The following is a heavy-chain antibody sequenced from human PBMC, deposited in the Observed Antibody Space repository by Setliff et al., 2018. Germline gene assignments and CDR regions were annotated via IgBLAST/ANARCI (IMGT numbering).Heavy chain of an antibody. Sequence: GASVKVSCKASGYTFSNSIVSWVRQAPGQGPEWTGWISTHNGMTHSAQKFQGRVTLTTDTSTNMAYLELRGLRYDDTAIYFCLRLVRYCTKTACQRTSGDEVWGLGTLVTVSS. V-gene: IGHV1-18*01. CDR2: ISTHNGMT. CDR3: LRLVRYCTKTACQRTSGDEV. D-gene: IGHD2-8*01. J-gene: IGHJ4*02. CDR1: GYTFSNSI.